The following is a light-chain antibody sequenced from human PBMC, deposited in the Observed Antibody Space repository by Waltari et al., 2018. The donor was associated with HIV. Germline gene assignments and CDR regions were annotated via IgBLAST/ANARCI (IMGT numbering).Light chain of an antibody. CDR2: GAS. Sequence: DIHMTQSPSSLSTSVGDRVTITCRASQSISTYLNWYQQKPGKAPQLLIYGASSLQSGVPSRFSGSGSGTDFTLTISSLQPEDCATYYCQQSYTSPWTFGQGTSVEVK. CDR1: QSISTY. CDR3: QQSYTSPWT. J-gene: IGKJ1*01. V-gene: IGKV1-39*01.